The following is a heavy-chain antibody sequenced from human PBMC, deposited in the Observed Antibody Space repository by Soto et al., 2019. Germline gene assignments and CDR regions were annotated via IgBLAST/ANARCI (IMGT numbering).Heavy chain of an antibody. CDR3: ARPNGAYSNYFDY. J-gene: IGHJ4*02. D-gene: IGHD2-15*01. CDR2: IGGSSGHI. V-gene: IGHV3-21*01. CDR1: GFTFGSYS. Sequence: PGGSLRLSCAASGFTFGSYSMVWVRQAPENGLEWVSSIGGSSGHIYYAESVKGRLTISRDNAKNSLYLQMNSLRVEDTAVYYCARPNGAYSNYFDYWGQGTLVTVSS.